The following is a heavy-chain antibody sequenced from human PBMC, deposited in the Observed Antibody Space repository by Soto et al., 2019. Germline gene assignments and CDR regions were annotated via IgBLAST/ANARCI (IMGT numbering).Heavy chain of an antibody. CDR1: GDSVSSNSAA. D-gene: IGHD6-19*01. V-gene: IGHV6-1*01. CDR3: ARAIAVAGTYYYYGVDV. Sequence: PSQTLSLTCAISGDSVSSNSAAWNWIRQSPSRGLEWLGRTYYRSKWYNDYAVSVKSRITINPDTSKNQFSLQLNSVTPEDTAVYYCARAIAVAGTYYYYGVDVWGQGTTVTVSS. CDR2: TYYRSKWYN. J-gene: IGHJ6*02.